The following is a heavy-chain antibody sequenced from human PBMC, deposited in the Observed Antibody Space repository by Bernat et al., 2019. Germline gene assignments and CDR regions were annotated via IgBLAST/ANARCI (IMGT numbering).Heavy chain of an antibody. CDR2: ISYDGSNK. V-gene: IGHV3-30*03. J-gene: IGHJ4*02. CDR3: ARKGRWLHSFDY. CDR1: GFTFSSDA. D-gene: IGHD5-24*01. Sequence: VQLLESGGGLVQPGESLRLSCAASGFTFSSDAMTWARQAPGKGLEWVAVISYDGSNKYYADSVKGRFTISRDNSKNTLYLQMNSLRAEDTAVYYCARKGRWLHSFDYWGQGTLVTVSS.